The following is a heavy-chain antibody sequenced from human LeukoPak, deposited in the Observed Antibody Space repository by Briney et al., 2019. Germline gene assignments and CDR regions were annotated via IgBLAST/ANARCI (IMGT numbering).Heavy chain of an antibody. CDR3: ARGYGYNSGSFDY. CDR2: INSDGSST. CDR1: GFIFSNYW. J-gene: IGHJ4*02. V-gene: IGHV3-74*01. Sequence: GGSLRLCCAASGFIFSNYWMHWVRQAPGKGLVWVSRINSDGSSTSYADSVKGRFTISRDNAKNTLYLQMNSLRAEDTAVYYCARGYGYNSGSFDYWGQGTLVTVSS. D-gene: IGHD6-19*01.